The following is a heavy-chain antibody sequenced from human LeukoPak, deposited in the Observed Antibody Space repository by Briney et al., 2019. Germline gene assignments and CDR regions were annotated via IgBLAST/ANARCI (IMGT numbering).Heavy chain of an antibody. V-gene: IGHV4-38-2*02. Sequence: SETLSLTCTVCGYSISSGYYWGWIRQPPGKGLEGIGRIYHSGSTYYNPSLKSRVTMSLDTSKNQFSLKLSSVTAADTAVYYCARDGPYYYDSSGYYDAFDIWGQGTMVTVSS. CDR1: GYSISSGYY. D-gene: IGHD3-22*01. J-gene: IGHJ3*02. CDR2: IYHSGST. CDR3: ARDGPYYYDSSGYYDAFDI.